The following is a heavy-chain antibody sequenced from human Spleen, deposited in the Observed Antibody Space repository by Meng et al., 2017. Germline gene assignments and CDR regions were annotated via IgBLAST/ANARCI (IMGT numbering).Heavy chain of an antibody. CDR3: ARGRGNYPYWYFDL. CDR1: GFTFDDYA. J-gene: IGHJ2*01. D-gene: IGHD5-24*01. CDR2: ISWNSGSI. Sequence: SLKISCAASGFTFDDYAMHWVRQAPGKGLEWVSGISWNSGSIGYADSVKGRFTISRDNAKKSLYLQMNNLRAEDTALYYCARGRGNYPYWYFDLWGRGTLVTVSS. V-gene: IGHV3-9*01.